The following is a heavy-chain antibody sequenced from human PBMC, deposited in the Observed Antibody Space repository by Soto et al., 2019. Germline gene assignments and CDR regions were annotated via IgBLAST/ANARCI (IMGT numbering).Heavy chain of an antibody. CDR1: GFTFSSYA. J-gene: IGHJ4*02. D-gene: IGHD1-1*01. CDR3: AGTENWIPDIYFDY. V-gene: IGHV3-30-3*01. CDR2: ISYDGSNK. Sequence: GGSLRLSCAASGFTFSSYAMHWVRQAPGTGLEWVAVISYDGSNKYYADSVKGRFTISRDNSKNTLYLQMNSLRAEDTAVYYCAGTENWIPDIYFDYWGQGTLVTVSS.